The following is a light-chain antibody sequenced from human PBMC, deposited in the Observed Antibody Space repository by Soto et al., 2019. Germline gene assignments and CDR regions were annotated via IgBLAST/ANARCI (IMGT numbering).Light chain of an antibody. Sequence: DIQLAQSPSSLAASVGHRVTFTCQASQDIGIYLNWYQHKPGKVPKLLIYDASTLQTGDPSRFSGSGSGKDFTFPISSLQHEETAPYFCQHYRNLPMYTFGQGTRLEI. CDR2: DAS. CDR3: QHYRNLPMYT. V-gene: IGKV1-33*01. CDR1: QDIGIY. J-gene: IGKJ2*01.